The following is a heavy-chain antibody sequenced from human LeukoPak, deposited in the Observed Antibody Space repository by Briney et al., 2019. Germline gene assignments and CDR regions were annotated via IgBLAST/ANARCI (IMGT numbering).Heavy chain of an antibody. Sequence: ASVRVSFTASGYTFTTYDINWGRHAPGQGRGWMGWMNAKSGNTGDEQKFQGRVTMTRNTSISTAYMELSSLRSEDTAVYYCARVYTDYVWGSYSYYGMDVWGQGTTVTVSS. CDR1: GYTFTTYD. V-gene: IGHV1-8*01. CDR3: ARVYTDYVWGSYSYYGMDV. D-gene: IGHD3-16*01. CDR2: MNAKSGNT. J-gene: IGHJ6*02.